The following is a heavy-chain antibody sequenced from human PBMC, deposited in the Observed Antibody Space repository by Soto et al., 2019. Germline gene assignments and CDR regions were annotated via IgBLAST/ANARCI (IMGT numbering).Heavy chain of an antibody. V-gene: IGHV3-21*06. CDR2: ISPSSGHI. J-gene: IGHJ6*02. CDR3: SVCSGGACHKIYGMDV. Sequence: EVHLVESGGGLVKPGGSLRLSCAVSGFTFSSCTMNWVRQAPGKGLAWVSYISPSSGHIYYADSVKGRFTISRDNATNSLFLQMNTLRGEDPAVYYCSVCSGGACHKIYGMDVWGQGSTVTVSS. CDR1: GFTFSSCT. D-gene: IGHD2-15*01.